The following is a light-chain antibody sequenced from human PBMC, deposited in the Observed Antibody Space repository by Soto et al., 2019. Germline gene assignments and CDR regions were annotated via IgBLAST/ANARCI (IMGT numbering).Light chain of an antibody. Sequence: QSALTQPASVSGSPGQSNTISCTGTNSDVGGYNYVSWYQQHPGKAPKLLIYDVSSRPSGLSNPFSGSKSDNTASLIISGLQAEDEADYYCASYPNSINYVFGSGTKVTVL. CDR1: NSDVGGYNY. J-gene: IGLJ1*01. CDR3: ASYPNSINYV. V-gene: IGLV2-14*03. CDR2: DVS.